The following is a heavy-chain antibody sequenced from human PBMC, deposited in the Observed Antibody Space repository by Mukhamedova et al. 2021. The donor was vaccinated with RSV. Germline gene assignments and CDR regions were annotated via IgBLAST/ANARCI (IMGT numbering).Heavy chain of an antibody. V-gene: IGHV3-23*01. CDR2: GSGGST. Sequence: GSGGSTYYADSVKGRFTISRDNSKNTLYLQMNSLRAEDTAVYYCAKCGGYYYYYGMDVWGQGTTVTVSS. D-gene: IGHD3-16*01. J-gene: IGHJ6*02. CDR3: AKCGGYYYYYGMDV.